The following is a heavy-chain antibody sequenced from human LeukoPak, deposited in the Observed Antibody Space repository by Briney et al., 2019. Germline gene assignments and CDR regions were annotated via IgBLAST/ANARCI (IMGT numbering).Heavy chain of an antibody. V-gene: IGHV3-20*04. D-gene: IGHD2/OR15-2a*01. CDR1: GFRFDDYG. CDR3: ARLRGAQYYFYYYMDV. Sequence: GGSLRLSCTASGFRFDDYGMSWVRQAPGKGLEWVSGINWDGDSIGYAESVKGRFTITRDNAKNSLYLQMSSLRAEDTALYYCARLRGAQYYFYYYMDVWGKGTTVTVSS. J-gene: IGHJ6*03. CDR2: INWDGDSI.